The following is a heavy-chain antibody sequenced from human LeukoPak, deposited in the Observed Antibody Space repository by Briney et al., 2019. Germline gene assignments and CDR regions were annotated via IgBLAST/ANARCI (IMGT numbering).Heavy chain of an antibody. CDR3: AKGAAAGVEHAFDI. CDR2: IWYDGSNK. V-gene: IGHV3-33*06. J-gene: IGHJ3*02. Sequence: GGSLRLSCAASGFTFSNHGMHWVRQAPGKGPEWVALIWYDGSNKYYGDSVKGRFTVSRDNSKNTVYLQMNTLRAEDTGVYYCAKGAAAGVEHAFDIWGQGTMVTVSS. D-gene: IGHD6-13*01. CDR1: GFTFSNHG.